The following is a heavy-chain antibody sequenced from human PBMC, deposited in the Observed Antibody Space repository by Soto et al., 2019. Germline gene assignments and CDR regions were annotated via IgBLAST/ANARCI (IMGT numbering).Heavy chain of an antibody. D-gene: IGHD1-26*01. CDR2: ISKNGIDI. CDR3: APRKYGSFNIGAFDI. CDR1: GFSFSTYE. J-gene: IGHJ3*02. V-gene: IGHV3-48*03. Sequence: GGSLRLSCAASGFSFSTYEMNWVRQAPGKGLEWVSYISKNGIDIYYADSVKGRFTISRDNANNSLFLQMDSLRPEDTAVYYCAPRKYGSFNIGAFDIWGQGTMVTVSS.